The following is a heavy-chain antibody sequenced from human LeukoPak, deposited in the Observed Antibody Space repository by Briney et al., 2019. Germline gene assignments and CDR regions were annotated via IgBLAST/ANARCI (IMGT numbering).Heavy chain of an antibody. Sequence: GASVKVSCKASGYTFTSYYMHWVRQAPGQGLEWMGIINPSGVSTSYAQKFQGRVTMTRDMSTSTVYMELSSLRSEDTAVYYCARGVAGVYFYYYMDVWGKGTTVTVSS. J-gene: IGHJ6*03. V-gene: IGHV1-46*01. CDR2: INPSGVST. CDR1: GYTFTSYY. CDR3: ARGVAGVYFYYYMDV. D-gene: IGHD1-14*01.